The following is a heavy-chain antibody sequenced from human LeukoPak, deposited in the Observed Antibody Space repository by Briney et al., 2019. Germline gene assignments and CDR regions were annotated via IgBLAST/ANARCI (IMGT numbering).Heavy chain of an antibody. J-gene: IGHJ4*02. V-gene: IGHV3-43*01. D-gene: IGHD5-12*01. Sequence: AGGSLRLSCAASGFTFNDYYDYTVRRVRQAPGQGLKWVSLITWDGSDAYYADSVKGRFTVSSNNTQNSLYPQMNSQTTEDTAFYYGVTLGSGSLCWGQGTLVTVSS. CDR3: VTLGSGSLC. CDR1: GFTFNDYYDYT. CDR2: ITWDGSDA.